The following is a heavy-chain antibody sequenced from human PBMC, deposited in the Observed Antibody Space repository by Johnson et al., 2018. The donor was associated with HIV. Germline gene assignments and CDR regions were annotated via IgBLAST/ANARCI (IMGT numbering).Heavy chain of an antibody. CDR3: AKLPVLYGDFDDAFNI. CDR2: IWYDGSNK. D-gene: IGHD4-17*01. Sequence: QVQLVESGGGVVQPGRSLRLSCAASGFTFSSYGIHWVRQAPGKGLEWVAVIWYDGSNKYYADSVKGRFTISRDNSKNTLYLQMNSLRAEDTAGYYCAKLPVLYGDFDDAFNIWGQGTMVTVSS. V-gene: IGHV3-33*06. J-gene: IGHJ3*02. CDR1: GFTFSSYG.